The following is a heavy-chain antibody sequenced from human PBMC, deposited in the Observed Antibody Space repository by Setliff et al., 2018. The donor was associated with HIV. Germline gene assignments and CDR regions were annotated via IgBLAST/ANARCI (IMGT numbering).Heavy chain of an antibody. D-gene: IGHD2-15*01. CDR1: GYTFTSYA. CDR2: INTNTGNP. J-gene: IGHJ3*02. Sequence: RASVKVSCKASGYTFTSYAMNWVRQAPGQGLEWMGWINTNTGNPTYAQGFTGRFVFSLDTSVSTAYLQISSLEAEDTAVYYCAREGGGNAAGGAFDIWGQGTMVTVSS. V-gene: IGHV7-4-1*02. CDR3: AREGGGNAAGGAFDI.